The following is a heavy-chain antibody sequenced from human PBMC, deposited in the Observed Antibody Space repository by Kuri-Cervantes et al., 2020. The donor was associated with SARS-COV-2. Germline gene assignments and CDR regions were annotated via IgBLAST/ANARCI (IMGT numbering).Heavy chain of an antibody. CDR1: GFTFGDYA. CDR2: IRSKAYGGTT. V-gene: IGHV3-49*04. D-gene: IGHD3-3*01. CDR3: TRDSHYYDFWSGLLDY. J-gene: IGHJ4*02. Sequence: GESLKISCTASGFTFGDYAMSWVRQAPGKGLEWVGFIRSKAYGGTTEYAASVKGRFTISRDDSKSIAYLQMNSLKTEDTAVYYCTRDSHYYDFWSGLLDYRGQGTLVTVSS.